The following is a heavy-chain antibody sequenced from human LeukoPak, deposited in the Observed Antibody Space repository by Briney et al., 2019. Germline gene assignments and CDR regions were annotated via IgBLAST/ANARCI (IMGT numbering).Heavy chain of an antibody. CDR3: ARECPGSRDGSTSCYRQFDY. CDR1: GGSISSYY. CDR2: IYTSGST. J-gene: IGHJ4*02. Sequence: SETLSLTCTVSGGSISSYYWSWIRQPAGKGLEWIGRIYTSGSTNYNPSLKSRVTMSVDTSKNQFSLKLSSVTAADTAVYYCARECPGSRDGSTSCYRQFDYWGQGTLVTVSS. V-gene: IGHV4-4*07. D-gene: IGHD2-2*01.